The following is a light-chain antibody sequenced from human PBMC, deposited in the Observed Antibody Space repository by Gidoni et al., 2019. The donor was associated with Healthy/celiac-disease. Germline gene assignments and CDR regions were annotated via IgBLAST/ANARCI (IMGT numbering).Light chain of an antibody. CDR2: AAS. V-gene: IGKV1-39*01. CDR3: QQSYNNAYT. J-gene: IGKJ2*01. CDR1: QSISYY. Sequence: DIQMTQSPSSLSASVGDRVTITCRAGQSISYYLNWYQQKPGKAPKLLIYAASSLQSGVPSRFSGSGSGTDFTLTISSLQFEDFATYYCQQSYNNAYTFGQGTKLEIK.